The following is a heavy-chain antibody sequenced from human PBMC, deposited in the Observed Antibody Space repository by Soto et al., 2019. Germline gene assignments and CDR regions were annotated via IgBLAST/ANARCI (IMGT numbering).Heavy chain of an antibody. CDR1: GFTFSSYG. Sequence: QVQLVESGGGVVQPGRSLRLSCAASGFTFSSYGMHWVRQAPGKGLEWVAVISYDGSNKYYADSVKGRFTISRDNYKKTLYLQMNSLRAEDTAVYYCAKAKGLSDWNYVKDYWGQGTLVTVSS. V-gene: IGHV3-30*18. J-gene: IGHJ4*02. CDR3: AKAKGLSDWNYVKDY. CDR2: ISYDGSNK. D-gene: IGHD1-7*01.